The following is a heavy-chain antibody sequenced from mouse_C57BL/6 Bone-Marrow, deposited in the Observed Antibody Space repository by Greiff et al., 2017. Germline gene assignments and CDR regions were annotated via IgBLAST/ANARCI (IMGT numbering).Heavy chain of an antibody. Sequence: DVKLVESGGDLVKPGGSLKLSCAASGFTFSSYGMSWVRQTPDKRLEWVATISSGGSYTYYPDSVKGRFTISRDNAKNTLYLQMSSLKSEDTAVYYCARRYDGYSLDYWGQGTGLTVTS. J-gene: IGHJ2*03. CDR3: ARRYDGYSLDY. CDR1: GFTFSSYG. D-gene: IGHD2-3*01. V-gene: IGHV5-6*02. CDR2: ISSGGSYT.